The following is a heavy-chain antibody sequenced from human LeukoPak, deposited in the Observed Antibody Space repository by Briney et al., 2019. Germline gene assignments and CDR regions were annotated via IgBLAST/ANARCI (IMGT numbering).Heavy chain of an antibody. D-gene: IGHD6-13*01. Sequence: AAVKDSCKASVYTFTSYYMHWVRQAPGQGVEWMGIINPSGGSTSYAQKFQDRVTMTRDTSTSTVYMELSSLRSEDTAVYYCARDWSLNGLPADTFDYWGRGTLVSVSS. V-gene: IGHV1-46*01. CDR3: ARDWSLNGLPADTFDY. CDR2: INPSGGST. CDR1: VYTFTSYY. J-gene: IGHJ4*02.